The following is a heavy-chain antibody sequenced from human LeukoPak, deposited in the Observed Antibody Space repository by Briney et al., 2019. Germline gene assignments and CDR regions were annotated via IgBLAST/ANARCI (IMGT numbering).Heavy chain of an antibody. V-gene: IGHV3-21*01. J-gene: IGHJ4*02. Sequence: GGSLRLSCAASGFTFSSYSMNWVRQAPGKGLEWVSGISSSSTYIYYADSVKGRFTISRDNAKNSLYLQMNSLRAEDTAVYYCAREDVPGFYDSSGYFSWGQGTLVTVSP. CDR3: AREDVPGFYDSSGYFS. D-gene: IGHD3-22*01. CDR2: ISSSSTYI. CDR1: GFTFSSYS.